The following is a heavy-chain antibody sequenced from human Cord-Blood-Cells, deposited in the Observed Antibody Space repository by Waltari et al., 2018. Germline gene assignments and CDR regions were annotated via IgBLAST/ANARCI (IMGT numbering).Heavy chain of an antibody. CDR1: GFTFVDYA. CDR2: ISWNSGSI. CDR3: AKGGASYFQH. Sequence: EVQMVESGGGLVQPGRSLGLSCAASGFTFVDYARHWVRQAPGKGLEWVSGISWNSGSIGYADSVKGRFTISRDNAKNSLYLQMNSLRAEDTALYYCAKGGASYFQHWGQGTLVTVSS. D-gene: IGHD1-26*01. V-gene: IGHV3-9*01. J-gene: IGHJ1*01.